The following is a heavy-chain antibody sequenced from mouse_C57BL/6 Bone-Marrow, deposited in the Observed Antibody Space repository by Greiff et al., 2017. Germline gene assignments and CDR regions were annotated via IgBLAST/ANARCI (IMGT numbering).Heavy chain of an antibody. Sequence: EVMLVESGGGLVQPGGSLKLSCAASGFTFSDYYMYWVRQTPEKRLEWVAYISNGGGSTYYPATVKGRFTISRANAKNTLYLQMSRLKSEDTAMYYCARHGRYFDVWGTGTTVTVSS. V-gene: IGHV5-12*01. J-gene: IGHJ1*03. CDR1: GFTFSDYY. CDR2: ISNGGGST. CDR3: ARHGRYFDV.